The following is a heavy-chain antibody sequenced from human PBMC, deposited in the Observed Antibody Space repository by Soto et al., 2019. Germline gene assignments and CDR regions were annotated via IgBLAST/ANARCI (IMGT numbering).Heavy chain of an antibody. CDR3: ATSLAARRKPYNWLDA. CDR2: IIPMFGTP. V-gene: IGHV1-69*06. J-gene: IGHJ5*02. CDR1: GGTLNSQS. D-gene: IGHD6-25*01. Sequence: QVQVFQSGAEVKKPGSSVRVSCKVSGGTLNSQSITWVRQAPGQGLEWMGGIIPMFGTPTDAQKFRGRVTISADTSTSTVYMELMSLSSQDTDVSYCATSLAARRKPYNWLDAWGQGTLVTVSS.